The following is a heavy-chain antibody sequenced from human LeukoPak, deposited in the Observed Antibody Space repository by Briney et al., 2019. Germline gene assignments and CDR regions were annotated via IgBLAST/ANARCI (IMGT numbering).Heavy chain of an antibody. D-gene: IGHD3-3*01. V-gene: IGHV3-30*18. J-gene: IGHJ4*02. Sequence: PGRSLRLSCAASGFTLSSSGMHWVRQAPGKGLEWVVVISYDGSSKYYADSVKGRFTISRDSSKNTLYLHMNSLRAEDTAVYYCAKDLVTIFGVVNTPLDYWGQGTLVTVSS. CDR2: ISYDGSSK. CDR1: GFTLSSSG. CDR3: AKDLVTIFGVVNTPLDY.